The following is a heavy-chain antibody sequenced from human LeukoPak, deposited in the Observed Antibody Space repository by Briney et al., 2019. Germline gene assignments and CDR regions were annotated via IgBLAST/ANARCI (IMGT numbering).Heavy chain of an antibody. J-gene: IGHJ6*03. CDR2: IYYSGST. V-gene: IGHV4-59*01. D-gene: IGHD3-10*01. CDR1: GGSISSYY. Sequence: SETLSLTCTVSGGSISSYYWSWIRQPPGKGLEWIGYIYYSGSTNYNPSLKSRVTISVDTSKNQFSLKLSSVTAADTAVYYCARLADKVRGVMDYYYYYYMDVWGEGTTVTVSS. CDR3: ARLADKVRGVMDYYYYYYMDV.